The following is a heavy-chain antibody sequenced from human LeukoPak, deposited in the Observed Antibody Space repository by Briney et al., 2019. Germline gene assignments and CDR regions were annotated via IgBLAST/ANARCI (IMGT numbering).Heavy chain of an antibody. CDR3: ARVGKYDVLTGTDY. D-gene: IGHD3-9*01. V-gene: IGHV3-23*01. Sequence: GGSLRLSCAASGLTFSSYAMSWVRQAPGKGLEWASGISGNGGGTYYADSVKGRFTISRDNAKNSLYLQMNSLRAEDTAVYYCARVGKYDVLTGTDYWGQGTLVTVSS. J-gene: IGHJ4*02. CDR2: ISGNGGGT. CDR1: GLTFSSYA.